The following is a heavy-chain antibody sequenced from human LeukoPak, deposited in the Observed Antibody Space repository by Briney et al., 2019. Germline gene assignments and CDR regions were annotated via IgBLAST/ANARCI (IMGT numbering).Heavy chain of an antibody. D-gene: IGHD5-18*01. Sequence: TGGSLRLSCATSGFTFDDYGMSWVRQAPGKGLEWVSDINWNGRSTGYADSVKGRFTISRDNAKNFLYLQMNSLRAEDTALYYCARRDTVMVGFEYWGRGTLVTVSS. CDR1: GFTFDDYG. CDR2: INWNGRST. V-gene: IGHV3-20*04. CDR3: ARRDTVMVGFEY. J-gene: IGHJ4*02.